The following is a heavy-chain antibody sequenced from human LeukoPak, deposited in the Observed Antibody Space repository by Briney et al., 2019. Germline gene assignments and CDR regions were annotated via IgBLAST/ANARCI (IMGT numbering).Heavy chain of an antibody. CDR3: ARSFSSGWFDSFDI. D-gene: IGHD6-19*01. V-gene: IGHV4-59*08. CDR2: VVYSGSA. Sequence: SETLSLTCTVSGGSIGSSYWSWIRQPPGKGLEWIGHVVYSGSANYNPSLESRVTISVDTSKNQFSLKLSSVTAADTAVYYCARSFSSGWFDSFDIWGQGTMVTVSS. CDR1: GGSIGSSY. J-gene: IGHJ3*02.